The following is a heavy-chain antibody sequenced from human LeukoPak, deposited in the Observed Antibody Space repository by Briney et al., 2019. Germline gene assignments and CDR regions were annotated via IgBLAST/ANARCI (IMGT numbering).Heavy chain of an antibody. J-gene: IGHJ4*02. CDR2: ISSSGSTI. CDR3: ARQQIVVGDFDY. Sequence: PGGSLRLSCAASGFTFSSYEMNWVRQAPGKGLEWVSYISSSGSTIYYADSVKGRFTISRDNAKNSLYLQMNSLRAEDAAVYYCARQQIVVGDFDYWGQGTLVTVSS. D-gene: IGHD2-2*01. V-gene: IGHV3-48*03. CDR1: GFTFSSYE.